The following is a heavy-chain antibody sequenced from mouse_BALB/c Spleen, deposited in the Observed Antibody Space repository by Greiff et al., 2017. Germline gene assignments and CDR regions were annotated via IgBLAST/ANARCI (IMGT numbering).Heavy chain of an antibody. CDR3: ARDYKDAMDY. D-gene: IGHD1-3*01. Sequence: EVKLMESGGGLVQPGGSLRLSCATSGFTFTDYYMSWVRQPPGKALEWLGFIRNKANGYTTEYSASVKGRFTISRDNSQSILYLQMNTLRAEDSATYYCARDYKDAMDYWGQGTSVTVSS. CDR1: GFTFTDYY. V-gene: IGHV7-3*02. J-gene: IGHJ4*01. CDR2: IRNKANGYTT.